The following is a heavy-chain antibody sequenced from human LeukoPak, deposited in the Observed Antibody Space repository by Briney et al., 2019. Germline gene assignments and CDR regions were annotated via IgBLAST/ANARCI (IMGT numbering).Heavy chain of an antibody. J-gene: IGHJ4*02. CDR1: GFTFSSYS. CDR2: ISSSSSYI. D-gene: IGHD3-3*01. V-gene: IGHV3-21*01. Sequence: GGSLRLSCAASGFTFSSYSMNWVRQAPGKGLEWVSSISSSSSYIYYADSVKGRFTISRDNAKNSLHLQMNSLRAEETAVYYCARVFRERSYYFDYWGQGTLVTVSS. CDR3: ARVFRERSYYFDY.